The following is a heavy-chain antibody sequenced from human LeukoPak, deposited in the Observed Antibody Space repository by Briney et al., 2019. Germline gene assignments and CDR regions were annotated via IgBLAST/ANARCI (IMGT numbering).Heavy chain of an antibody. V-gene: IGHV3-30*04. D-gene: IGHD6-19*01. CDR1: GFTFSSYA. CDR2: ISYDGSNK. CDR3: ATLERGYAVAVDY. Sequence: GRSLRLSCAASGFTFSSYAMHWVRQAPGKGLEWVAVISYDGSNKYYADSVKGRFTISRDNSKNTLYLQMNSLRAEDTAVYYCATLERGYAVAVDYWGQGTLVTVSS. J-gene: IGHJ4*02.